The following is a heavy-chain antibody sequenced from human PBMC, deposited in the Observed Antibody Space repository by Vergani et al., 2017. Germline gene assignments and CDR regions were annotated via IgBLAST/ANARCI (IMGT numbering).Heavy chain of an antibody. CDR1: GYSFTSYW. Sequence: EVQLVQSGAEVTTPGESLRISCKGSGYSFTSYWISWVRQMPGKGLEWMGRIDPSDSYTQYSPSFQGHVPISADKAISTPYLQWSSLKASDTAMYYGARHRDYDFWSGYANWFDPWGQGTLVTVSS. D-gene: IGHD3-3*01. CDR2: IDPSDSYT. J-gene: IGHJ5*02. CDR3: ARHRDYDFWSGYANWFDP. V-gene: IGHV5-10-1*03.